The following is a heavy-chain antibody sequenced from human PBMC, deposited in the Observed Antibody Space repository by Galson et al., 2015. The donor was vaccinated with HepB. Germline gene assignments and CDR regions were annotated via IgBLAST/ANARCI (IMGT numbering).Heavy chain of an antibody. V-gene: IGHV4-4*07. CDR1: GGSIRSYY. CDR3: ARSPGTYYFATSSSHFDY. CDR2: MYSTGST. Sequence: ETLSLTCTVSGGSIRSYYWGWIRQPAGKGLEWIGHMYSTGSTNYNPSLKSRVNMSVDTSKNQFSLELTSVTAADTAVYYCARSPGTYYFATSSSHFDYWGQGTLVTVSS. D-gene: IGHD3-10*01. J-gene: IGHJ4*02.